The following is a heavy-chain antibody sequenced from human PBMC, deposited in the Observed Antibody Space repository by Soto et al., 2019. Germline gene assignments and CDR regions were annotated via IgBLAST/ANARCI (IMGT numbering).Heavy chain of an antibody. CDR2: MNPNSGGT. CDR3: ARVAVAARPRWYNWFDP. J-gene: IGHJ5*02. D-gene: IGHD2-15*01. V-gene: IGHV1-8*01. Sequence: QEQLVQSGAEVKKPGASVKVSCKTSGYTFTDYDINWVRQATGQGLEWIGWMNPNSGGTGYAQKFQGSVTMTRSASLSTAYLELSSLRSEDTAVYYCARVAVAARPRWYNWFDPWGQGTLVTVSS. CDR1: GYTFTDYD.